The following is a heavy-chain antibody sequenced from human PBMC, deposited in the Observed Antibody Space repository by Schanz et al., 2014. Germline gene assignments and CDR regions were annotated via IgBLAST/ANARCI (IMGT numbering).Heavy chain of an antibody. CDR2: IIPIHGIA. D-gene: IGHD2-2*01. J-gene: IGHJ5*02. CDR1: GGTFSTYP. V-gene: IGHV1-69*04. CDR3: ARDRRRYCSTASCLHDNWFDP. Sequence: QVQLVQSGAEVKKPGSSMKVSCKASGGTFSTYPINWLRQAPGQGLEWMGRIIPIHGIATYAQKFQGRVTNTADRATSTAYMELSSLRSEDTAVYYCARDRRRYCSTASCLHDNWFDPWGQGTLVIVSS.